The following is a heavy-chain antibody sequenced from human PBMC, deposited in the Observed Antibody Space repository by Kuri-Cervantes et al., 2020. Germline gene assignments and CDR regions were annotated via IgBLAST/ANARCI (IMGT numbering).Heavy chain of an antibody. D-gene: IGHD5-18*01. CDR2: ISGSGGST. CDR1: GFTFSSYA. CDR3: AKGGYSYAKGNFDY. J-gene: IGHJ4*02. Sequence: GESLKISCAASGFTFSSYAMSWVRQAPGKGLEWVSAISGSGGSTYYADSVKGRFTISRDNSKNTLYLQMNGLRAEDTAVYNCAKGGYSYAKGNFDYWGQGTLVTVSS. V-gene: IGHV3-23*01.